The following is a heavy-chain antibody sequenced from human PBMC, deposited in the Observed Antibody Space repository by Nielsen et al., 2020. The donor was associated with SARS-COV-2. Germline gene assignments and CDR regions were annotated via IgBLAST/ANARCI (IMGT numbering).Heavy chain of an antibody. CDR3: AISVDTGMVKPNAMAV. V-gene: IGHV1-69*04. Sequence: SVQVSCKASGGSFITYEISWVRQPPGRELEWMGRIISNLNLKNYAQDLQGRITMTADKSTGTAYLELISLRSEDTAVFFCAISVDTGMVKPNAMAVWGQGTTVIVSS. CDR2: IISNLNLK. J-gene: IGHJ6*02. CDR1: GGSFITYE. D-gene: IGHD5-18*01.